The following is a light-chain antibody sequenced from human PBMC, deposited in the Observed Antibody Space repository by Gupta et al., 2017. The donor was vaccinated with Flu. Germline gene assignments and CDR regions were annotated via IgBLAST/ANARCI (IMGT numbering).Light chain of an antibody. V-gene: IGKV3-11*01. CDR3: QQRSNWPPLT. CDR2: YAS. J-gene: IGKJ4*01. Sequence: EVVLTQSPATLSLSPGERDTLSCRASQSVSSYLAWYQQKPGQAPRLLIYYASNRATCIPARFIGSGAGTDVTPPISSREPEDFAVYYCQQRSNWPPLTFGGGTKVEIK. CDR1: QSVSSY.